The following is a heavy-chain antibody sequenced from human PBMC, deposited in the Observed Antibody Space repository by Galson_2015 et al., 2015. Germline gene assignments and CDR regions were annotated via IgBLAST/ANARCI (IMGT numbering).Heavy chain of an antibody. CDR1: GFSFGDFG. V-gene: IGHV3-49*04. J-gene: IGHJ5*02. CDR3: TRDRDYGDAPKWFDP. D-gene: IGHD4-17*01. CDR2: IRSKAYGGTT. Sequence: SLRLSCAASGFSFGDFGMSWVRQAPGKGLEWVGFIRSKAYGGTTEYAASVNGRFTISRDDSNSITYLQTNSLKTEDTAVYYCTRDRDYGDAPKWFDPWGQGTLVTVSS.